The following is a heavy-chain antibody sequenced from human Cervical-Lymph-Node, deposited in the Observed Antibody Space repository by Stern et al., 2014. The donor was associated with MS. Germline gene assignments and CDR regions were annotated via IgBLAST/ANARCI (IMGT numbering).Heavy chain of an antibody. CDR3: TTRDNYGDY. CDR1: ASTFSAYS. J-gene: IGHJ4*02. V-gene: IGHV3-21*01. D-gene: IGHD4-11*01. CDR2: IRGGSGST. Sequence: EVQLVESGGGLVKPGGSLGLSCAASASTFSAYSMNWVRHAPGPGLEWVASIRGGSGSTYYGDSVKGRFAISRDNAKKSLYLHMSSLRGEDTAVYYCTTRDNYGDYWGQGTQVTVSS.